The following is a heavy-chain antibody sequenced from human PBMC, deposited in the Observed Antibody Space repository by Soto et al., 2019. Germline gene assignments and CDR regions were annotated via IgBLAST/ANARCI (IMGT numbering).Heavy chain of an antibody. J-gene: IGHJ5*02. CDR1: GFTFSNYA. Sequence: VGSLRLSCAASGFTFSNYAMSWVRQAPGKGLEWVSGISGSGSRPYYADSVKGRFTISRDNSKNTLYLEMNTLRAEDTAIYYCAKEPNEWTLNRLDPSGQG. CDR3: AKEPNEWTLNRLDP. V-gene: IGHV3-23*01. D-gene: IGHD3-3*01. CDR2: ISGSGSRP.